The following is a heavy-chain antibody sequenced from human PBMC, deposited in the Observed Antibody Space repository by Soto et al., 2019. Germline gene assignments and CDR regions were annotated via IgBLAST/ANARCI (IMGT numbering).Heavy chain of an antibody. J-gene: IGHJ6*02. Sequence: GGSLRLSCEVSGFTFSSYEMYWVRQAPGKWLEWVAYISSSGETVYYAGSVQGRFTISRDNAKNSLYLQMSSLGAEDTAVYYCAREGFYAMDVWGQGXTVTVYS. V-gene: IGHV3-48*03. CDR2: ISSSGETV. CDR3: AREGFYAMDV. D-gene: IGHD2-2*01. CDR1: GFTFSSYE.